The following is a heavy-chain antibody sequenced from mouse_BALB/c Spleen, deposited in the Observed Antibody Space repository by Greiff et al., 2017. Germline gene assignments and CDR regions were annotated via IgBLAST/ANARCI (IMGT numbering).Heavy chain of an antibody. CDR1: GFSLTGYG. V-gene: IGHV2-6-7*01. D-gene: IGHD1-1*01. Sequence: QVQLKESGPGLVAPSQSLSITCTVSGFSLTGYGVNWVRQPPGKGLEWLGMIWGDGSTDYNSALKSRLSISKDNSKSQVFLKMNSLQTDDTARYYCARYGSSYAMDYWGQGTSVTVSS. CDR3: ARYGSSYAMDY. CDR2: IWGDGST. J-gene: IGHJ4*01.